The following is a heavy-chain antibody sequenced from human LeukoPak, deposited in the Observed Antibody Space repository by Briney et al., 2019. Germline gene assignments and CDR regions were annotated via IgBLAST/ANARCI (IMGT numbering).Heavy chain of an antibody. J-gene: IGHJ6*02. V-gene: IGHV4-34*01. D-gene: IGHD5-18*01. Sequence: SETLSLTCAVYGGSFSGYYWSWIRQPPGKGLEWIGEINHSGSTNYNPSLKSRVTISVDTSKNQFSLKLSSVTAADTAVYYCARAKSGYSYGHYYYYYGMDVWGQGTMVTVSS. CDR3: ARAKSGYSYGHYYYYYGMDV. CDR2: INHSGST. CDR1: GGSFSGYY.